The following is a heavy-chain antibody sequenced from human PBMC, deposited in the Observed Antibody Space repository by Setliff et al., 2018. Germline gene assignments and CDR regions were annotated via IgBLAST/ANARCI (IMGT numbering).Heavy chain of an antibody. CDR1: GFSISTYT. CDR2: ISSDGSNK. J-gene: IGHJ4*02. CDR3: AKEMTTYSGFDC. D-gene: IGHD4-17*01. Sequence: GGSLRLSCAASGFSISTYTMHWVRHAPGKGLEWVADISSDGSNKDYADSVKGRFAISRDNPKNTLYLQINSLRDEDTAVYYCAKEMTTYSGFDCWGQGTLVTVSS. V-gene: IGHV3-30*09.